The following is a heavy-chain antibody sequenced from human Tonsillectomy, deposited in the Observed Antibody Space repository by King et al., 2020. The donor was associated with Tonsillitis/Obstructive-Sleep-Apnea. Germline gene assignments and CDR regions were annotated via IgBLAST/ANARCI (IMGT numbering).Heavy chain of an antibody. V-gene: IGHV3-66*01. CDR1: GFTVSRNY. J-gene: IGHJ5*02. CDR2: IYSGGST. D-gene: IGHD5-18*01. Sequence: VQLVQSGGGLVQPGGSLRLSCAASGFTVSRNYMSWVRPAPGKGLEWGSVIYSGGSTYYAVSVKGRFTISRDNSKNTLYLQMNSLRAEDTAVYYCARGLWIQLWHPFDPWGQGTLVTVSS. CDR3: ARGLWIQLWHPFDP.